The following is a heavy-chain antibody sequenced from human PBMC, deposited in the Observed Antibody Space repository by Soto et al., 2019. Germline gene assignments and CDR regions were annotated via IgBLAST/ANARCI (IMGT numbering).Heavy chain of an antibody. Sequence: ASVKVSCKASGGTFSSYAISWVRQAPGQGLEWMGGIIPIFGTANYAQKFQGRVTITADESTSTAYMELSSLRSEDTAVYYCARDRIAYCGGDCYSVYYYYGMDVWGQGTTVTVSS. D-gene: IGHD2-21*02. V-gene: IGHV1-69*13. J-gene: IGHJ6*02. CDR3: ARDRIAYCGGDCYSVYYYYGMDV. CDR2: IIPIFGTA. CDR1: GGTFSSYA.